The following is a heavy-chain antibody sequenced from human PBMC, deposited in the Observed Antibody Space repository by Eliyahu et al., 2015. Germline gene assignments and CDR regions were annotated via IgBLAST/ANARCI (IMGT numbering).Heavy chain of an antibody. CDR3: AKEAKPQDIVVVPAAMDYYYGMDV. CDR2: ISWNSGSI. V-gene: IGHV3-9*01. J-gene: IGHJ6*02. Sequence: EVQLVESGGGLVQPGRSLRLSCAASGFTFDDYAMHWXRQXPGKGLEGVSGISWNSGSIGYADSVKGRFTISRDNAKNSLYLQMNSLRAEDTALYYCAKEAKPQDIVVVPAAMDYYYGMDVWGQGTTVTVSS. CDR1: GFTFDDYA. D-gene: IGHD2-2*01.